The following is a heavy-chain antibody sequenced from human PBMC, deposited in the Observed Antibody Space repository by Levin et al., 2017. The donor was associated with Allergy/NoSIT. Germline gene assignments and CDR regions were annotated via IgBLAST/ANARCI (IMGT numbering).Heavy chain of an antibody. V-gene: IGHV3-33*01. CDR2: IWYDGSNK. D-gene: IGHD2-15*01. J-gene: IGHJ4*02. CDR3: ARDKIHCSGGSCYPYFDY. Sequence: SGGSLRLSCAASGFTFSSYGMHWVRQAPGKGLEWVAVIWYDGSNKYYADSVKGRFTISRDNSKNTLYLQMNSLRAEDTAVYYCARDKIHCSGGSCYPYFDYWGQGTLVTVSS. CDR1: GFTFSSYG.